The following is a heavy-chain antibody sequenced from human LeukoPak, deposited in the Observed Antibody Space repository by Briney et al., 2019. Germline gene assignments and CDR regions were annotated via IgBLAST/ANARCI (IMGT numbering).Heavy chain of an antibody. J-gene: IGHJ4*02. CDR2: IKPDGGDE. CDR1: GGSISSSSYY. V-gene: IGHV3-7*01. D-gene: IGHD2/OR15-2a*01. CDR3: ARGHRGLEY. Sequence: ETLSLTCTVSGGSISSSSYYWGWIRQAPGKGLGWVATIKPDGGDEYYVDSVKGRFTISRDNAKNSLYLQMNSLRAEDTAVYYCARGHRGLEYWGQGTLVTVSS.